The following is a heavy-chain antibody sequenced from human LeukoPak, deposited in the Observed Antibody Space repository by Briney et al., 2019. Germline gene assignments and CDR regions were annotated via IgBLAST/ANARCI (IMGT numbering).Heavy chain of an antibody. J-gene: IGHJ6*02. CDR1: GFTFSSYA. Sequence: GGSLRLFCAASGFTFSSYAMSWVRQAPGKGLEWVSAISGSGGSTYYADSVKGRFTISRDNSKNTLYLQMNSLRAEDTAVYYCAKDWQLVLGYYYGMDVWGQGTTVTVSS. D-gene: IGHD6-6*01. V-gene: IGHV3-23*01. CDR3: AKDWQLVLGYYYGMDV. CDR2: ISGSGGST.